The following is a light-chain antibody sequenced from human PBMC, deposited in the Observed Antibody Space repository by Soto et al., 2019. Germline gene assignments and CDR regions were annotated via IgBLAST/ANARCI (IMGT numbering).Light chain of an antibody. CDR1: QSVSNNY. J-gene: IGKJ5*01. Sequence: EIVLTQSPGTLSLSPGERATLSCRASQSVSNNYLAWYQQIPGQAPRLLLYGASSRAPGIPDRFSGSGSGTDFTLTISRLEPEDFAVYYCQQYGSSPAFGQGTRLEIK. CDR3: QQYGSSPA. CDR2: GAS. V-gene: IGKV3-20*01.